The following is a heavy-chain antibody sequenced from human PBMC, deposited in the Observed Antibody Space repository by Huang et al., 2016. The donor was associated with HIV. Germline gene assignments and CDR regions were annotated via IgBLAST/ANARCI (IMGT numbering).Heavy chain of an antibody. D-gene: IGHD5-18*01. J-gene: IGHJ4*02. CDR1: EGTLSVDS. CDR3: ARAALVNNQYFDY. Sequence: IQLIQSGAEVKKTGDSVRVSCRASEGTLSVDSIGWMRQAPGQGLEWMGWIIPRCGTTTYAQKFQGRVSIAADESTSTAYMDLNSLRSEDTAVYYCARAALVNNQYFDYWGQGTLVTVSS. V-gene: IGHV1-69*13. CDR2: IIPRCGTT.